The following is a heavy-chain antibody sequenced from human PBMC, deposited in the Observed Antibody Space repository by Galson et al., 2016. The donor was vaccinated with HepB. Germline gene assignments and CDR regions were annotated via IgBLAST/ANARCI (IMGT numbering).Heavy chain of an antibody. CDR1: GFTFNIYA. CDR2: ISSGGTT. D-gene: IGHD6-13*01. CDR3: AKDRDSNWYEKYFQH. Sequence: SLRLSCAASGFTFNIYAMSWVRLAPGKGLEWVSAISSGGTTYYADSVKGRFTISRDNSKNTLSLQVNSLRAEDTAVYYCAKDRDSNWYEKYFQHWGQGTLVTVSS. V-gene: IGHV3-23*01. J-gene: IGHJ1*01.